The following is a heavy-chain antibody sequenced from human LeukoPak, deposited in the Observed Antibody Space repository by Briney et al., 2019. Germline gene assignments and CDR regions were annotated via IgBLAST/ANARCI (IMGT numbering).Heavy chain of an antibody. V-gene: IGHV3-23*01. CDR3: AKALTGSYYKSWFDP. Sequence: GGSLRLSCAASGFTFSSYGMSWVRQAPGKGLEWVSAISGSGGSTYYADSVKGRFTISRDNSKNTLYLQMNSLRAEDTAVYYCAKALTGSYYKSWFDPWGQGTLVTVSS. D-gene: IGHD3-10*01. J-gene: IGHJ5*02. CDR1: GFTFSSYG. CDR2: ISGSGGST.